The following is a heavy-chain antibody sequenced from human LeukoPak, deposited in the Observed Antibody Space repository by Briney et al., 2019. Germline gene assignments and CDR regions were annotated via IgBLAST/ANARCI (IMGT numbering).Heavy chain of an antibody. D-gene: IGHD1-1*01. Sequence: PGGSLRLSCAASGFTVSSNYMSWVRQAPGKGLEWVSVIYSGGGTYYADSVKGRFTISRDNSKNTLYLQMNSLRAEDAAVYYCARDLRSPAGECFDLWGRGTLVTVSS. J-gene: IGHJ2*01. V-gene: IGHV3-66*01. CDR2: IYSGGGT. CDR3: ARDLRSPAGECFDL. CDR1: GFTVSSNY.